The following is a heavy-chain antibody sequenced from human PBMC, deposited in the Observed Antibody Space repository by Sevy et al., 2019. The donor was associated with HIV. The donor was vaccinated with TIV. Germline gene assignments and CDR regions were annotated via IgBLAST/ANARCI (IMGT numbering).Heavy chain of an antibody. CDR3: ASQRGGYERLYYFDY. Sequence: GGSLRLSCAASGFSFSIYSMNWVRQAPGRGLEWVSYMSNTGSTIHYADSVKGRFTISRDNAKNSLYLQMNSLRGEDTAVYYCASQRGGYERLYYFDYWGQGTVVTVSS. D-gene: IGHD5-12*01. CDR1: GFSFSIYS. V-gene: IGHV3-48*01. CDR2: MSNTGSTI. J-gene: IGHJ4*02.